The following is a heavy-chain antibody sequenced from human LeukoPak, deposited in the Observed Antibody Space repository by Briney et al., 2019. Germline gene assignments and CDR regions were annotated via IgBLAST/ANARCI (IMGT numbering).Heavy chain of an antibody. V-gene: IGHV1-69*13. CDR3: ARAPSTIFGVDNWFDP. J-gene: IGHJ5*02. D-gene: IGHD3-3*01. CDR2: IIPIFGTA. CDR1: GGTFSSYA. Sequence: ASVKVSCKASGGTFSSYAISWVRQAPGQGLEWMGGIIPIFGTANYAQKFQGRVTITADESTSTAYIERTSQRYQDTPVHYCARAPSTIFGVDNWFDPWGQGTLVTVSS.